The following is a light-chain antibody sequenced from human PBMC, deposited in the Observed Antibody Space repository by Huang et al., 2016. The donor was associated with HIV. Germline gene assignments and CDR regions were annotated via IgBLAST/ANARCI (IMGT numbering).Light chain of an antibody. CDR1: QSVLFSSKNKNY. CDR3: QQYYSSWT. J-gene: IGKJ1*01. CDR2: WAS. Sequence: DIVMTQSPDSLAVSLGQRATINCKSSQSVLFSSKNKNYLAWYQQKPGQPPKLLIYWASTRQSGVPDRFSGSGSGTDFTLTISSLQAEDVALYYCQQYYSSWTFGQGTKVEIK. V-gene: IGKV4-1*01.